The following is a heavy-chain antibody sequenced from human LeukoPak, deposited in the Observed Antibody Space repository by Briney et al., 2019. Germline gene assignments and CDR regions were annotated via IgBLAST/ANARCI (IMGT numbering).Heavy chain of an antibody. CDR1: GFTFSSYA. CDR3: GKYRSCINEVCHGDFDY. J-gene: IGHJ4*02. V-gene: IGHV3-23*01. Sequence: GGSLRLSCAASGFTFSSYAMSWVRQAPGQGLEWVSSISGSSGSTYYAQTVKGRVTISRDNSKNTVYMQLNSLRAEDTAVYYCGKYRSCINEVCHGDFDYWGQGTMVTVSS. D-gene: IGHD2-8*01. CDR2: ISGSSGST.